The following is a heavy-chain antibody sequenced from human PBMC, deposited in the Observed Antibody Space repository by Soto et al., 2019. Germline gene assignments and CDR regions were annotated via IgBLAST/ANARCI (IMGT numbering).Heavy chain of an antibody. V-gene: IGHV4-4*07. D-gene: IGHD6-13*01. J-gene: IGHJ5*02. CDR1: GASMNSYH. CDR2: IHSSGGT. Sequence: SETLSLTCTVSGASMNSYHWSWIRQPAGKGLEWIGHIHSSGGTNYNPSLKSRVTMSVDTSKNQFSLRLMSLTAADTAVYYCARDQGVAAAGITWFDPWGQGSLVTVSS. CDR3: ARDQGVAAAGITWFDP.